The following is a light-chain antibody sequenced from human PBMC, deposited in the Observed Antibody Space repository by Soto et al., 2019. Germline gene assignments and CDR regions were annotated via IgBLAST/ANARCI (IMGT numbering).Light chain of an antibody. J-gene: IGKJ5*01. V-gene: IGKV1-39*01. CDR1: QSISSH. CDR3: QQSYSNSIT. CDR2: AAS. Sequence: DIQMTQSPSYLSASIGDRVTITCRASQSISSHLYWFQQKPGQAPKLLIYAASSLQSGVPSRFSGSGSGTDFTLTISSLQPEDFATYYCQQSYSNSITFGQGTRLEIK.